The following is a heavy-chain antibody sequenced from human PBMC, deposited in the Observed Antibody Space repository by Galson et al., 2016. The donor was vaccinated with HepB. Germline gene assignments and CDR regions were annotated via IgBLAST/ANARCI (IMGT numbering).Heavy chain of an antibody. CDR1: GFSFSNYA. V-gene: IGHV3-30*18. CDR3: AKDSRFYSRGWGHFDY. Sequence: LRLSCAASGFSFSNYAMHWVRQAPGKGLEWVSFMSFDESKTYYADSAKGRFTISRDSSKNTVHLQMNSLRAEDTAVYYCAKDSRFYSRGWGHFDYWGQGTLVTVSS. D-gene: IGHD6-19*01. J-gene: IGHJ4*02. CDR2: MSFDESKT.